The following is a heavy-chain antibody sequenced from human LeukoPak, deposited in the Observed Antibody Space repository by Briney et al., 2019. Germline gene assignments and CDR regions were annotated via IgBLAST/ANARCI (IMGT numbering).Heavy chain of an antibody. J-gene: IGHJ4*02. V-gene: IGHV1-2*02. CDR3: ATPVDSSGYDYFDY. CDR2: INPNSGGT. CDR1: GYTFTGYY. D-gene: IGHD3-22*01. Sequence: GASVKVSCKASGYTFTGYYMHWVRQAPGQGLGWMGWINPNSGGTNYAQKFQGRVTMTRDTSISTAYMELSRLRSDDTAVYYCATPVDSSGYDYFDYWGQGTLVTVSS.